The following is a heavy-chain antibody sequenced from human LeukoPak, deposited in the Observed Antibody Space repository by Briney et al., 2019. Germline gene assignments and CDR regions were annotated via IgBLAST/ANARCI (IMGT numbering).Heavy chain of an antibody. CDR3: ARLLPIAAAGGHYFDY. Sequence: SETLSLTCTVSGGSFISGIYYWAWVRQPPGKGLDWIASIYYRGSTYDNQSLTSRVTISVDTSKTQFSLKVTSVTDADTAVYYCARLLPIAAAGGHYFDYWGQGTLVTVSS. CDR1: GGSFISGIYY. D-gene: IGHD6-13*01. V-gene: IGHV4-39*01. CDR2: IYYRGST. J-gene: IGHJ4*02.